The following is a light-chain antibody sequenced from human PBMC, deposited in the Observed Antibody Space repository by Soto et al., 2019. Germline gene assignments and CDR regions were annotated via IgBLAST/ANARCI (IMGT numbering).Light chain of an antibody. Sequence: SVLTQPASVSGSPGQSITISCTGASSDIGHYDYVSWYQQHPGKAPKLMIYHVTYRPSGVSNRYSGSKSGNSASLTISGPQADDEADYYCCSLTTSHTYVFGSGTKVTVL. J-gene: IGLJ1*01. CDR2: HVT. CDR3: CSLTTSHTYV. CDR1: SSDIGHYDY. V-gene: IGLV2-14*03.